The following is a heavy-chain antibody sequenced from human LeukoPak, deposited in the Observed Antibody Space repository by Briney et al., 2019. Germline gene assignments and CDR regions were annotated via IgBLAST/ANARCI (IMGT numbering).Heavy chain of an antibody. CDR3: ARRVPGYDSSGYYYWFDP. D-gene: IGHD3-22*01. J-gene: IGHJ5*02. CDR2: INPRGGST. CDR1: GYTFTSYY. V-gene: IGHV1-46*01. Sequence: ASVKVSCKASGYTFTSYYMHWVRQAPGQGLEWMGIINPRGGSTSYAQKFQGRVTMTRDTSTSTVYMELSSLRSEDTAVYYCARRVPGYDSSGYYYWFDPWGQGTLVTVSS.